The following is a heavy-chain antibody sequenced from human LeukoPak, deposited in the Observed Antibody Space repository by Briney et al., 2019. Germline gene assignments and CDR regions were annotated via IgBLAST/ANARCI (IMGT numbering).Heavy chain of an antibody. CDR2: ISSSSYI. Sequence: GGSLRLSCAASGFTFSSYSMNWVRQAPGKGLEWVSSISSSSYIYYADSVKGRFTISRDNAKNSLYLQMNSLRAEDTAVYYCARDQAYYYDSSGYDNFDYWGQGTLVTVSS. CDR3: ARDQAYYYDSSGYDNFDY. CDR1: GFTFSSYS. D-gene: IGHD3-22*01. J-gene: IGHJ4*02. V-gene: IGHV3-21*01.